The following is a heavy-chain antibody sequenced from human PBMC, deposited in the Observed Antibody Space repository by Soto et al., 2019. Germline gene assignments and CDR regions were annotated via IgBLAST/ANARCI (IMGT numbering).Heavy chain of an antibody. CDR2: ISGSGGST. D-gene: IGHD1-1*01. J-gene: IGHJ1*01. V-gene: IGHV3-23*01. CDR3: AKDYPPLDEGTSLFQP. Sequence: RVWCRAAEGTCSGYAMSRVSKTPGKGLEWVSAISGSGGSTYYADSVKGRFTISRDNSKNTLYLQMNSLRAEDTAVYYCAKDYPPLDEGTSLFQPWGPGTLVTAS. CDR1: EGTCSGYA.